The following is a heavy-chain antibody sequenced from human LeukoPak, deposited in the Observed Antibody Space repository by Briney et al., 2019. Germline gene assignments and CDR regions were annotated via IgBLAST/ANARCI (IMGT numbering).Heavy chain of an antibody. D-gene: IGHD3-22*01. CDR1: GYTFTGYY. Sequence: ASVKVSCKASGYTFTGYYMHWVRQAPGQGLEWMGWINPNSGGTNYAQKSQGRVTMTRDTSISTAYMELSRLRSDDTAVYYCARDKIPYYYDSSAPRAFDYWGQGTLVTVSS. CDR2: INPNSGGT. CDR3: ARDKIPYYYDSSAPRAFDY. V-gene: IGHV1-2*02. J-gene: IGHJ4*02.